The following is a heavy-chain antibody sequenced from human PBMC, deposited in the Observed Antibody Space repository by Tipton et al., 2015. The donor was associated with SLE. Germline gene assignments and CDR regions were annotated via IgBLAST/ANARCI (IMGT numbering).Heavy chain of an antibody. CDR3: ARIGVAGPRGHGMDV. D-gene: IGHD6-19*01. J-gene: IGHJ6*02. V-gene: IGHV3-7*01. CDR2: IKHDGSEK. Sequence: SLRLSCAASGFNFNTYWMSWVRQAPGKGLEWVANIKHDGSEKYYVDSVKGRFTISRDNAKNSLYLEMNSLRAEDTAVYYCARIGVAGPRGHGMDVWGQGTTVTVSS. CDR1: GFNFNTYW.